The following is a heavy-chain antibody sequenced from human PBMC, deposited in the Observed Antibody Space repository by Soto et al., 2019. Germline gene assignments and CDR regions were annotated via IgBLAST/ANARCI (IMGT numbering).Heavy chain of an antibody. CDR1: GGTFSRHG. CDR3: ASNDDILTGSYCYGMDV. J-gene: IGHJ6*02. D-gene: IGHD3-9*01. V-gene: IGHV1-69*12. Sequence: QVQLVQSGAEVKKPGSSVKVSCKASGGTFSRHGISWVRQAPGQGLEWLGGIPPIFGTANYPQKLQGRVTITADESTSTAYRELSSLRSEDTAVYYCASNDDILTGSYCYGMDVWGQGTTVTVSS. CDR2: IPPIFGTA.